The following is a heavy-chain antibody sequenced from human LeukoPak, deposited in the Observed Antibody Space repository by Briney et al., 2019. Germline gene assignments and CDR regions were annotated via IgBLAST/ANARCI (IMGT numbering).Heavy chain of an antibody. V-gene: IGHV3-30-3*01. D-gene: IGHD5-12*01. CDR2: ISYDGSNK. CDR1: GFTFSSYA. Sequence: PGGSLRPSCAASGFTFSSYAMHWVRQAPGKGLEWVAVISYDGSNKYYADSVKGRFTISRDNSKNTLYLQMNSLRAEDTAVYYCARGYSGYAGGYFDYWGQRTLVTVSS. CDR3: ARGYSGYAGGYFDY. J-gene: IGHJ4*02.